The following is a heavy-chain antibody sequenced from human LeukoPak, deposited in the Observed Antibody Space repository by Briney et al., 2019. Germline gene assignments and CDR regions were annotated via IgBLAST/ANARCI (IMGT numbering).Heavy chain of an antibody. J-gene: IGHJ5*02. CDR2: INPNSGGT. Sequence: ASVKVSCKASGYTFTGYYMHWVRQAPGQGLEWMGWINPNSGGTNYAQKFQGRVTMTRDTSITTVYMEVSWLTSDDTATYYCARADRLHGGPYLIGPWGQGTLVTVSS. D-gene: IGHD2-21*01. CDR3: ARADRLHGGPYLIGP. CDR1: GYTFTGYY. V-gene: IGHV1-2*02.